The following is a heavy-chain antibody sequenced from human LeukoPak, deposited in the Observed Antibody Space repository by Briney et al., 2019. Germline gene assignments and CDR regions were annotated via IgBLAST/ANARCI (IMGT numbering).Heavy chain of an antibody. CDR3: STEAIATTGGGFDY. J-gene: IGHJ4*02. Sequence: GGSLRLYCAASGFTFSNAWMNWVRQAPGKGLEWVGRIKSKADDGTTDYAAPVKGRFTISRDDSENMLYLQMNSLKTEDSAVYYCSTEAIATTGGGFDYWGQGTLVTVSS. V-gene: IGHV3-15*01. D-gene: IGHD6-13*01. CDR1: GFTFSNAW. CDR2: IKSKADDGTT.